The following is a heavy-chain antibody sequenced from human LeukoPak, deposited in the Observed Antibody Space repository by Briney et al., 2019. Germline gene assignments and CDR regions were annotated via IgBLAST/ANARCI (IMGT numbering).Heavy chain of an antibody. D-gene: IGHD6-13*01. CDR3: AKDFKGIAAAGTIDY. J-gene: IGHJ4*02. Sequence: GGSLRLSCAASGFSFSNYAMHWVRQDSGRGLDWVAVISHDGINTYYADSVKGRFTISRDNSKNTLYLQMNSLRAEDTAVYYCAKDFKGIAAAGTIDYWGQGTLVTVSS. CDR1: GFSFSNYA. V-gene: IGHV3-30*18. CDR2: ISHDGINT.